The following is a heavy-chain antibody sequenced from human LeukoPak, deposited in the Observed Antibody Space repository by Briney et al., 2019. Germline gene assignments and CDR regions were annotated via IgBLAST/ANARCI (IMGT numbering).Heavy chain of an antibody. CDR2: ISYDGSNK. CDR3: ARDQKGWQWLVPPAYYSYCYYMDV. V-gene: IGHV3-30*04. CDR1: GFSISSYA. D-gene: IGHD6-19*01. Sequence: GGSLRLSCAASGFSISSYAMHWVRQAPGKGLEWVAVISYDGSNKYYADYVKGRFTISRDKSKNTLYLQMNSLRAEDTALYYCARDQKGWQWLVPPAYYSYCYYMDVWGKGTTVTVSS. J-gene: IGHJ6*03.